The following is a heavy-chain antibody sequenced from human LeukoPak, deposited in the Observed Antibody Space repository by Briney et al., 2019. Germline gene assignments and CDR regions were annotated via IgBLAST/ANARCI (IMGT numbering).Heavy chain of an antibody. CDR1: GFTFSSYE. V-gene: IGHV3-66*01. D-gene: IGHD5-18*01. Sequence: HAGGSLRLSCAASGFTFSSYEMNWVRQAPGKGLEWVSVIYSGGSTYYADSVKGRFTISRDNSKNTLYLQMNSLRAEDTAVYYCARDRYSYGFFDYWGQGTLVTVSS. J-gene: IGHJ4*02. CDR3: ARDRYSYGFFDY. CDR2: IYSGGST.